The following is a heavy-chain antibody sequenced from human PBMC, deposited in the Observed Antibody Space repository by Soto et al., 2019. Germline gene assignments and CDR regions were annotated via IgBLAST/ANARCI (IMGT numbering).Heavy chain of an antibody. Sequence: PGGSLRLSCAASGFTFSSYGMHWVRQARGKGLEWVAVISYDGSNKYYADSVKGRFTISRDNSKNTLYLQMNSLRAEDTAVYYCAKDSAAGYSYGWYYYYGMDVWGRGTTVTVSS. CDR1: GFTFSSYG. CDR3: AKDSAAGYSYGWYYYYGMDV. V-gene: IGHV3-30*18. CDR2: ISYDGSNK. D-gene: IGHD5-18*01. J-gene: IGHJ6*02.